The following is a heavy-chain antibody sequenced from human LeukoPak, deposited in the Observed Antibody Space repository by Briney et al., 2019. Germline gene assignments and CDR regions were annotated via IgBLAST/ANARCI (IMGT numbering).Heavy chain of an antibody. CDR2: IYTSGST. CDR3: ARHPVVITTGAAFDI. J-gene: IGHJ3*02. Sequence: PSETLSLTCTVSGGSISSYYWSWIRQPPGKGLEWIGYIYTSGSTNYNPSLKSRVTISVDTSKNQFSLKLSSVTAADTAVYYCARHPVVITTGAAFDIWGQGTMVTVSS. D-gene: IGHD3-22*01. V-gene: IGHV4-4*09. CDR1: GGSISSYY.